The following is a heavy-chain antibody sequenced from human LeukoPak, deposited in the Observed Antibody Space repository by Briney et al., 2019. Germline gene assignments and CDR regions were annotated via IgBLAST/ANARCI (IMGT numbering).Heavy chain of an antibody. CDR1: GFPFSGDW. CDR3: ARGESDP. J-gene: IGHJ5*02. D-gene: IGHD3-10*01. CDR2: IKGDGRGK. Sequence: GGSLRLSCAASGFPFSGDWMTWVRQAPGKGLQWVASIKGDGRGKYYVDSVKGRFTVSRDNAKKSLYLQMDSLRVEDMAMYYCARGESDPWGQGTLVTVSS. V-gene: IGHV3-7*03.